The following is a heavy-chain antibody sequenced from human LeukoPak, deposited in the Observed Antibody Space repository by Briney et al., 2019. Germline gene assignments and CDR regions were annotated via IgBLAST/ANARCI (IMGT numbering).Heavy chain of an antibody. D-gene: IGHD5-24*01. CDR3: ASGAWATRLHS. CDR2: VFDGKTT. CDR1: GEPLNYYY. V-gene: IGHV4-34*12. J-gene: IGHJ4*02. Sequence: SETLSLTCAVYGEPLNYYYWSWIRQSPEKGLEWIGEVFDGKTTNYNPSLKSRVTISAVTSSNQFSLNLKSVTAADTAVYYCASGAWATRLHSWAQGTLVIVSS.